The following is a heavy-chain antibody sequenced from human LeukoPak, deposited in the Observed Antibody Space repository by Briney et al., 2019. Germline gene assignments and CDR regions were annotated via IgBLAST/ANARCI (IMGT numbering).Heavy chain of an antibody. CDR2: IYYSGST. V-gene: IGHV4-59*01. CDR1: GGSISSYY. D-gene: IGHD6-13*01. CDR3: ARDSLAAVSFDY. J-gene: IGHJ4*02. Sequence: SETLSLTCTVSGGSISSYYWSWIRQPPGKGLEWIGYIYYSGSTNYNPSLKSRVTISVKTSKNQFSLKLSSVTAADTAVYYCARDSLAAVSFDYWGQGTLVTVSS.